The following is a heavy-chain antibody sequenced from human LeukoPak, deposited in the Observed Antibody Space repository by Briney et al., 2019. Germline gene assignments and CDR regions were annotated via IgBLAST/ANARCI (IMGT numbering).Heavy chain of an antibody. Sequence: GASVKVSCKASGGTFSSYAISWVRQAPGQGLEWMGGIIPIFGTANYAQKFQGRVTITADESTSTAYMELSSLRSEDTAVYYCARDGRALVVATNGMDVWGQGTTVTVSS. D-gene: IGHD3-22*01. CDR1: GGTFSSYA. CDR3: ARDGRALVVATNGMDV. CDR2: IIPIFGTA. J-gene: IGHJ6*02. V-gene: IGHV1-69*13.